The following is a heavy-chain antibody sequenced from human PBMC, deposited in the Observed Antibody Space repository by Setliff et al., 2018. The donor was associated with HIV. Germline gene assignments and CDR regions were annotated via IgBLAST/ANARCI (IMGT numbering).Heavy chain of an antibody. J-gene: IGHJ6*03. Sequence: PSETLSLTCTVSGGSITSYFWSWIRQPPGKGLEWVGYIHYSGSTKYNSSLKRRVTMSIDTSKNQFSLKLRSVTAADTAVYYCARVPGYSSGTSYMDVWGKGTTVTVSS. CDR1: GGSITSYF. V-gene: IGHV4-59*12. CDR3: ARVPGYSSGTSYMDV. D-gene: IGHD6-19*01. CDR2: IHYSGST.